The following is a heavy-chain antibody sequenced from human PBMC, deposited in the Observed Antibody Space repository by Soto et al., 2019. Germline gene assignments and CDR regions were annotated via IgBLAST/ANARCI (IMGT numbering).Heavy chain of an antibody. V-gene: IGHV4-4*02. D-gene: IGHD6-19*01. CDR3: ATVGYSSGWGYFDY. Sequence: QVQLQESGPGLVKPSGTLSLTCAVSGGSISSSNWWSWVRQPPGKGLEWIGEIYHSGSTNYNPSLTRRVTISVAKSKNQSSLKLSSVTAADTAVYYCATVGYSSGWGYFDYWGQGTLVTVSS. CDR1: GGSISSSNW. J-gene: IGHJ4*02. CDR2: IYHSGST.